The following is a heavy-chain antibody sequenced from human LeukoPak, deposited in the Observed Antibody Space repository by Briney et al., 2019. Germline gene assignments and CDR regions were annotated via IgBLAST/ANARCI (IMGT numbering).Heavy chain of an antibody. Sequence: SVTVSCKASGGTFSSYAISWVRQAPGQGLEWMGGIIPIFGTANYAQKFQGRVTITADESTSTAYMELSSLRSEDTAVYYCARDRGNIPAHVVGWFDPWGQGTLVTVSA. V-gene: IGHV1-69*01. D-gene: IGHD6-13*01. J-gene: IGHJ5*02. CDR1: GGTFSSYA. CDR2: IIPIFGTA. CDR3: ARDRGNIPAHVVGWFDP.